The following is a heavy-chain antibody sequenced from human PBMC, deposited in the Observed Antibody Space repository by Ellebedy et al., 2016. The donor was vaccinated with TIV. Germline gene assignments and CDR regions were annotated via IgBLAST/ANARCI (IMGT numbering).Heavy chain of an antibody. CDR1: GFTFSSYE. CDR3: ARGGGCSGGTCYYPDV. J-gene: IGHJ4*02. V-gene: IGHV3-48*03. D-gene: IGHD2-15*01. Sequence: GESLKISCAASGFTFSSYEMNWVRQAPGKGLEWVSYISSSGSTIYCADSVKGRFTISRDNAKNSLYLQLSSLRAEDTAVYYCARGGGCSGGTCYYPDVWGQGTLVTVSS. CDR2: ISSSGSTI.